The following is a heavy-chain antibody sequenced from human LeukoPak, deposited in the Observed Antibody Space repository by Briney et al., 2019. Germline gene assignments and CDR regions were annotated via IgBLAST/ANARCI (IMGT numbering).Heavy chain of an antibody. V-gene: IGHV1-24*01. CDR1: GYTLTELS. D-gene: IGHD6-25*01. J-gene: IGHJ6*02. Sequence: ASVTVSCKVSGYTLTELSMHWVRQAPGKGLEWMGGFDPEDGETVYAQKFQGRVTMTEDTSTDTAYMELSSLRSEDTAVYYCATMASKQRPDYYYYGMDVWGQGTTVTVSS. CDR2: FDPEDGET. CDR3: ATMASKQRPDYYYYGMDV.